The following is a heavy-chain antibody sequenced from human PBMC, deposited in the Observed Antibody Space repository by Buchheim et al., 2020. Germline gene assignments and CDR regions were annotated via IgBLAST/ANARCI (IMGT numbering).Heavy chain of an antibody. V-gene: IGHV4-28*01. CDR3: ARNVLMGDYYYYYGMDV. D-gene: IGHD2-8*01. CDR2: IYYRGST. CDR1: GYSISSSNW. J-gene: IGHJ6*02. Sequence: QVQLQESGPGLVKPSDTLSLTCAVSGYSISSSNWWGWIRQPPGKGLEWIGYIYYRGSTYSNPSLKSRATMSVDTSKNQFSLKLSSVTAADTAVYYCARNVLMGDYYYYYGMDVWGQGTT.